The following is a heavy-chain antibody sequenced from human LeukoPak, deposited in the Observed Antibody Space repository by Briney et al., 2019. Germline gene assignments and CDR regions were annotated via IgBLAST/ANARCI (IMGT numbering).Heavy chain of an antibody. CDR1: GFTFSRYE. D-gene: IGHD5-12*01. J-gene: IGHJ3*02. V-gene: IGHV3-48*03. CDR3: AKEVAYAFAI. Sequence: GGSLRLSCAASGFTFSRYEMNWARQAPGKGLEWISYISGSGDTIYYADSVKGRFTITRDNAKNTLYLQMNSLRAEDTAVHYCAKEVAYAFAIWGQGTMVTVS. CDR2: ISGSGDTI.